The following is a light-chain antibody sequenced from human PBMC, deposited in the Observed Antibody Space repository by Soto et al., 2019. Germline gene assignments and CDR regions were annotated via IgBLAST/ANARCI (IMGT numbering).Light chain of an antibody. J-gene: IGLJ2*01. CDR2: DVS. Sequence: QSALTQPASVSGSPGQSITISCTGTSSDVGGYNYVSWYQHHPGKAPKLMIYDVSNRPSGVSNRCAGSKSGNTASLTISGLQAEDEADYYCRSYASSSTVVFGGGTPLTVL. V-gene: IGLV2-14*03. CDR1: SSDVGGYNY. CDR3: RSYASSSTVV.